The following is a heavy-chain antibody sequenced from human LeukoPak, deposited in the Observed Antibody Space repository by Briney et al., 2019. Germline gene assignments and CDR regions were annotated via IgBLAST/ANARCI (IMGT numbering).Heavy chain of an antibody. CDR2: INHSGST. J-gene: IGHJ4*02. Sequence: SETLSLTCAVYGGSFSGYYWSWIRQPPGKGLEWIGEINHSGSTNYNPSLKSRVTISVDTSKNQFSLKLSSVTAADTAVYYCARGTRGNWNYPFDHWGQGTLVTVSS. V-gene: IGHV4-34*01. D-gene: IGHD1-7*01. CDR3: ARGTRGNWNYPFDH. CDR1: GGSFSGYY.